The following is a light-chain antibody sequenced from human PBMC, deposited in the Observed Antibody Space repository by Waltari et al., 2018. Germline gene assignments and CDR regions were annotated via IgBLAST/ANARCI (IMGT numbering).Light chain of an antibody. V-gene: IGKV1-17*01. CDR2: DAS. CDR1: QGIRND. J-gene: IGKJ1*01. Sequence: DIQMTQSPSSLSASVGDRITITCRATQGIRNDLNWYQQKPGKAPRRLIYDASTLQSGVPSRFSGSGSGTEFTLTISSLQPEDFATYYCLQHNDYPWTFGQGTKVEIK. CDR3: LQHNDYPWT.